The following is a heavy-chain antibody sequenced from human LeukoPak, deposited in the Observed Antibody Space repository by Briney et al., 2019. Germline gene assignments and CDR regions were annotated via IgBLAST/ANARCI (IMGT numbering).Heavy chain of an antibody. CDR1: GYTFTSYY. CDR2: INPSGGST. CDR3: ARALAVAGIDY. V-gene: IGHV1-46*01. D-gene: IGHD6-19*01. J-gene: IGHJ4*02. Sequence: ASVKVSCKASGYTFTSYYMHRVRQAPGQGLEWMGIINPSGGSTSYAQKFQGRVTMTRDTSTSTVYMELSSLRSEDTAVYYCARALAVAGIDYWGQGTLVTVSS.